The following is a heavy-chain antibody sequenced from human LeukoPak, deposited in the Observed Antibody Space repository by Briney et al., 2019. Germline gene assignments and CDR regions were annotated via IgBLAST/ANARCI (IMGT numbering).Heavy chain of an antibody. J-gene: IGHJ5*02. V-gene: IGHV4-38-2*02. CDR3: ARDSGASVQLERRWGYNWFDP. D-gene: IGHD1-1*01. CDR2: IYHSGST. CDR1: GYSISSGYY. Sequence: SETLSLTCTVSGYSISSGYYWGWIRQPPGKGLEWIGSIYHSGSTYYNPSLKSRVTISVDTSKNQFSLKLSSVTAADTAVYYCARDSGASVQLERRWGYNWFDPWGQGTLVTVSS.